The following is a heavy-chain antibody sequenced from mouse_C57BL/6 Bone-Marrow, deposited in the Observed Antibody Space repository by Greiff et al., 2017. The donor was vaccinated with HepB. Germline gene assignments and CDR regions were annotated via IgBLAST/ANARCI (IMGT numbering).Heavy chain of an antibody. D-gene: IGHD2-3*01. Sequence: QVQLQQPGAELVKPGASVKMSCKASGYTFTSYWITWVKQRPGQGLEWIGDIYPGSGSTNYNEKFKSKATLTVDTSSSTAYLQLSSLTSEDSAVYYCARGMVTPAMDYWGQGTSVTVSS. CDR2: IYPGSGST. V-gene: IGHV1-55*01. CDR1: GYTFTSYW. J-gene: IGHJ4*01. CDR3: ARGMVTPAMDY.